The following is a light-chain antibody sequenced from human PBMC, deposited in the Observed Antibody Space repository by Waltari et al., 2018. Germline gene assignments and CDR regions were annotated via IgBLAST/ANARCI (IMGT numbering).Light chain of an antibody. J-gene: IGKJ1*01. CDR1: QSISRY. CDR2: CAS. Sequence: IMLTQSPGTLSLSPGERATLPCRASQSISRYLAWYQQNPGQAPRLLIYCASTRATGIPDRFSGSGSGTDFSLTISGLEPEDSAVYYCQHHFRLPATFGQGTKVEIK. CDR3: QHHFRLPAT. V-gene: IGKV3-20*01.